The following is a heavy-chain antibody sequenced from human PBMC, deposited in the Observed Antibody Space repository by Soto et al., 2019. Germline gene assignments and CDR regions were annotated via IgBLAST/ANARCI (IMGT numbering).Heavy chain of an antibody. J-gene: IGHJ4*02. CDR1: GGTFSSYT. V-gene: IGHV1-69*12. CDR3: ARVGADTGIPDDY. Sequence: QVQLVQSGAEVKKPGSSVKVSCKASGGTFSSYTINWVRQAPGQGLEWMGGIIPIFGTANYAQKFQGRVTITADESTSTDYMELSSLRSEDTAVYYCARVGADTGIPDDYWGQGTLVTVSS. D-gene: IGHD5-18*01. CDR2: IIPIFGTA.